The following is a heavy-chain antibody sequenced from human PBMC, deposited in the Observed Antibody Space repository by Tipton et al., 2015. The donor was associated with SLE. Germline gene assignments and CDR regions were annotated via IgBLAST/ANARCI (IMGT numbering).Heavy chain of an antibody. CDR3: ARIRLYYLDY. CDR1: GGSISSGSYY. CDR2: IYTSGST. Sequence: TLSLTCTVSGGSISSGSYYWSWIRQPAGKGLEWIGRIYTSGSTNYNPSLKSRVTISVDTSKNQFSLKLSSVTAADTAVYYCARIRLYYLDYWGQGTLVTVSS. J-gene: IGHJ4*02. D-gene: IGHD2/OR15-2a*01. V-gene: IGHV4-61*02.